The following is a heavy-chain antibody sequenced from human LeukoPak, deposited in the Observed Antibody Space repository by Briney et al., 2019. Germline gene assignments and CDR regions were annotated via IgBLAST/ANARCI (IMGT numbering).Heavy chain of an antibody. Sequence: SVKVSCKASGYTFTNYYMHWVRQAPGQGLEWMGGIIPIFGTANYAQKFQGRVAITADKSTSTAYMELSSLRSEDTAVYYCARGAPTLDYYDSNGYYYSGYYYYYMDVWGKGTTVTVSS. D-gene: IGHD3-22*01. V-gene: IGHV1-69*06. CDR1: GYTFTNYY. CDR2: IIPIFGTA. CDR3: ARGAPTLDYYDSNGYYYSGYYYYYMDV. J-gene: IGHJ6*03.